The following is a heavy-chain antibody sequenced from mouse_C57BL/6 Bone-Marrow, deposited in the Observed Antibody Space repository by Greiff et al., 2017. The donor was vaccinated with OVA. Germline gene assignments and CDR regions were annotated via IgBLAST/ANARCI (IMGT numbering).Heavy chain of an antibody. CDR2: IYPGDGDT. D-gene: IGHD2-3*01. J-gene: IGHJ2*01. CDR1: GYAFSSSW. CDR3: ARHEDGYYASYFDY. Sequence: VHLVESGPELVKPGASVKISCKASGYAFSSSWMNWVKQRPGKGLEWIGRIYPGDGDTNYNGKVKGKATLTADKSSSTAYMQLSSLTSEDSAVYFCARHEDGYYASYFDYWGQGTTLTVSS. V-gene: IGHV1-82*01.